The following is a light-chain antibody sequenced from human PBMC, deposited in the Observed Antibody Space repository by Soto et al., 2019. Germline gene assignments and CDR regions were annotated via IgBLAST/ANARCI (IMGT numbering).Light chain of an antibody. CDR3: QQYTTSPWT. J-gene: IGKJ1*01. CDR2: GAS. CDR1: QSVSSSY. V-gene: IGKV3-20*01. Sequence: EIVLTQSPGTLSLSPGERATLSCRASQSVSSSYLAWYQQKPGQAPRLLISGASSRATGIPDRFSGSGSGTDFTLTISRLEPEDSAVYYCQQYTTSPWTFGQGTKVEIK.